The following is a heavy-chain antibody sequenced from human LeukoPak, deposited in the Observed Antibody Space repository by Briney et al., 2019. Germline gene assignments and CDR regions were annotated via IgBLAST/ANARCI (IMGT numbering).Heavy chain of an antibody. CDR2: INHSGYT. CDR1: GVSFDDYY. J-gene: IGHJ4*02. Sequence: SETLSLTCAASGVSFDDYYWAWVRQTPGKGLEWIGEINHSGYTNDNPSLKSRVTLSIDTSRKQFSLNMRSVTVADAGIYFCTRMTTGHDYWGQGTLVTVSS. D-gene: IGHD4-17*01. V-gene: IGHV4-34*01. CDR3: TRMTTGHDY.